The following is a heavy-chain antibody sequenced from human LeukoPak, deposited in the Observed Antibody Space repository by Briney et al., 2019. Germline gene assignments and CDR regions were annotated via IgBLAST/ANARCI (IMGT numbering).Heavy chain of an antibody. Sequence: PSETLSLTCAVYGGSFSGYYWSWIRQPPGKGLEWIGEINHSGSTNYNPSLKSQVTISVDTSKNQFSLKLSSVTAADTAVYYCARGWAPYYYDSSGYSANIDYWGQGTLVTVSS. CDR2: INHSGST. CDR3: ARGWAPYYYDSSGYSANIDY. V-gene: IGHV4-34*01. D-gene: IGHD3-22*01. J-gene: IGHJ4*02. CDR1: GGSFSGYY.